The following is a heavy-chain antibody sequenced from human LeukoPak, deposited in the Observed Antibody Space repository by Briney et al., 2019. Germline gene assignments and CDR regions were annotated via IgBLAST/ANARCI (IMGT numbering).Heavy chain of an antibody. CDR3: ARGYYYDSSGPLNY. CDR1: GGSISSYY. V-gene: IGHV4-59*01. Sequence: SETLSLTCTVSGGSISSYYWSWIRQPPGKGLEWIGYIYYSGSTNYNPSLKSRVTISVHTSKNQFSLKLSSVTAADTAVYYCARGYYYDSSGPLNYWGQGTLVTVSS. CDR2: IYYSGST. J-gene: IGHJ4*02. D-gene: IGHD3-22*01.